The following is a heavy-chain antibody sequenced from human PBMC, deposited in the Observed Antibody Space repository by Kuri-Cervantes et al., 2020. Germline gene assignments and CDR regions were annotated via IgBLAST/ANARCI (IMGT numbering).Heavy chain of an antibody. D-gene: IGHD6-19*01. CDR1: GFSFNNYV. J-gene: IGHJ3*02. CDR2: TSNDESVK. CDR3: AREGHTSGKAGTFDI. Sequence: GGSLRLSCTASGFSFNNYVMHWVRQAPDKGLEWVAVTSNDESVKIYADSVRGRFTISRDNAQSTLSLEMDSLRDDDTAIYYCAREGHTSGKAGTFDIWGQGTMVTVSS. V-gene: IGHV3-30-3*01.